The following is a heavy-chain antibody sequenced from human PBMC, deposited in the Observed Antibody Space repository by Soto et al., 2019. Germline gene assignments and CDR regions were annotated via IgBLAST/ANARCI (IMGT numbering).Heavy chain of an antibody. J-gene: IGHJ4*02. CDR1: GFTFSNYA. D-gene: IGHD3-9*01. Sequence: GGSLRLSCAASGFTFSNYAMSWVRQAPGKGLEWVSAISDSGVSTYYADSVKGRFTISRDNSKNTLYLQMNSLRAEDTAVYYCAKDYDPYYDILTGTFDYWGQGTLVTVSP. V-gene: IGHV3-23*01. CDR3: AKDYDPYYDILTGTFDY. CDR2: ISDSGVST.